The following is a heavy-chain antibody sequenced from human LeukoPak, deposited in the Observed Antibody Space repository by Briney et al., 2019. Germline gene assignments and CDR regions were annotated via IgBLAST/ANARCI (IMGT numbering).Heavy chain of an antibody. Sequence: SETLSLTCTVPGGSISSYYWSWIRQPPGKGLEWIGYIYTSGSTNYNPSLKSRVTISVDTSKNQFSLKLSSVTAADTAVYYCARQTDYYDSSILDYWGQGTLVTVSS. V-gene: IGHV4-4*09. CDR2: IYTSGST. J-gene: IGHJ4*02. D-gene: IGHD3-22*01. CDR3: ARQTDYYDSSILDY. CDR1: GGSISSYY.